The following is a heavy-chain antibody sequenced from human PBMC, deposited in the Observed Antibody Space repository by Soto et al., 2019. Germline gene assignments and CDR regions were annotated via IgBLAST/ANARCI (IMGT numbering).Heavy chain of an antibody. CDR2: IYYSGST. D-gene: IGHD3-16*02. J-gene: IGHJ4*02. CDR3: ARGGGNWGSYRWSDY. Sequence: QLQLQESGPGLVKPSETLSLTCTVSGGSISSSSYYWGWIRQPPGKGLEWIGSIYYSGSTYYNPSLKSRVTIPVDTSKNQFSLKLSSVTAADTAVDYCARGGGNWGSYRWSDYWGQGTLVTVSS. V-gene: IGHV4-39*01. CDR1: GGSISSSSYY.